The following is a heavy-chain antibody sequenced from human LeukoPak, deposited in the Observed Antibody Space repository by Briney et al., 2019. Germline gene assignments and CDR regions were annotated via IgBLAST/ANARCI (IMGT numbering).Heavy chain of an antibody. V-gene: IGHV3-23*01. D-gene: IGHD5-24*01. J-gene: IGHJ5*02. CDR2: ISGSGGST. CDR1: GFTFSSYA. Sequence: GGSLRLSCAASGFTFSSYAMSWVRQAPGKGLEWVSAISGSGGSTYYADSVKGRFTISRDNSKNTLYLQMNSLRSDDTAVYYCARVLGMATVGWFDPWGQGTLVTVSS. CDR3: ARVLGMATVGWFDP.